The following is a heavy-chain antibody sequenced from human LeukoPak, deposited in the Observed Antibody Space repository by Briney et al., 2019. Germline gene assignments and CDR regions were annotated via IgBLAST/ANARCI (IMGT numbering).Heavy chain of an antibody. Sequence: SETLSLTCTVSGGSISSSSYYWGWIRQPPGKGLEWIGSIYYSGGTYYNPSLKSRVTISVDTSKNQFSLKLSSVTAADTAVYYCARGEMATIEDAFDIWGQGTMVTVSS. CDR3: ARGEMATIEDAFDI. J-gene: IGHJ3*02. V-gene: IGHV4-39*07. D-gene: IGHD5-24*01. CDR1: GGSISSSSYY. CDR2: IYYSGGT.